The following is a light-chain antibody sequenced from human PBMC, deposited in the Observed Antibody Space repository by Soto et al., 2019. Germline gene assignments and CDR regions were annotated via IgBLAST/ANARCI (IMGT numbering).Light chain of an antibody. CDR1: QRISAW. V-gene: IGKV1-5*03. CDR2: QAS. CDR3: QQYNSYPLT. Sequence: DIQMTQSPSTLSASVGDRVTMTCRASQRISAWLAWYQQKPGRDPKLLIYQASSLKNGVPPRFSGSVSGTEFTLTISSLQPDDFATYYCQQYNSYPLTFGGGTRIEIK. J-gene: IGKJ4*01.